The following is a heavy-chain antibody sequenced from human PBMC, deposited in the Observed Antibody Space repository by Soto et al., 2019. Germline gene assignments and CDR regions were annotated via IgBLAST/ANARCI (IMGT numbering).Heavy chain of an antibody. Sequence: PSQTLSLTCSISGDSVSSNSAAWNWIRQSPSIGLECLGSTYYRSKWYNYYAVSLKSRITINPDTSQNQFCLQLNSVTPEDTAVYYCARALSLAARLPIGGRSSPVYYSYYGMHXRGRATTVTVS. J-gene: IGHJ6*02. V-gene: IGHV6-1*01. CDR2: TYYRSKWYN. CDR1: GDSVSSNSAA. CDR3: ARALSLAARLPIGGRSSPVYYSYYGMHX. D-gene: IGHD6-6*01.